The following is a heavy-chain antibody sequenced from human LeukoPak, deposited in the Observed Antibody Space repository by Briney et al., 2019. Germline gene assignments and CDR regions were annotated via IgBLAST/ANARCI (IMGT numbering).Heavy chain of an antibody. CDR3: ARLAPDYADYWFDP. Sequence: GESLKISCQTSGYDFSTKWIGWVRQVPGKGLEWMGIIYPLDSITRYSPSFQGHVTISADTSINTAYLQWTSLKPSDTAIYYCARLAPDYADYWFDPGVREPWSPSPQ. D-gene: IGHD4-17*01. CDR1: GYDFSTKW. J-gene: IGHJ5*02. CDR2: IYPLDSIT. V-gene: IGHV5-51*01.